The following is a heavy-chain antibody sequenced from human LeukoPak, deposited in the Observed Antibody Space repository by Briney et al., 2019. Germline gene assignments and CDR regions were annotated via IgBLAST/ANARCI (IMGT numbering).Heavy chain of an antibody. CDR2: ITSSASTI. V-gene: IGHV3-48*03. J-gene: IGHJ4*02. CDR1: GFTFSSFE. CDR3: ARKVLSGSRYFDY. Sequence: GGFLRLSCAASGFTFSSFEMNWVRQAPGKGLEWVSYITSSASTIYYAESVKGRFTISRDNAKNSLFLQMNSLRAEDTAVYYCARKVLSGSRYFDYWGQGALVTVSS. D-gene: IGHD1-26*01.